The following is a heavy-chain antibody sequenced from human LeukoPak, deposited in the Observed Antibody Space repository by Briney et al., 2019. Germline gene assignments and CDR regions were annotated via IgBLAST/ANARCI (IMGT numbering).Heavy chain of an antibody. CDR1: GYTFTSYG. J-gene: IGHJ4*02. CDR2: ISAYNGNT. V-gene: IGHV1-18*01. Sequence: ASVKVSCKAAGYTFTSYGISWVRQAPGQGLEWMGWISAYNGNTNYAQKLQGRVTMTTDTSTSTAYMELRSLRSDDTAVYYCARVAKSSGNYSDSSGPGDYWGQGTLVTVSS. CDR3: ARVAKSSGNYSDSSGPGDY. D-gene: IGHD3-22*01.